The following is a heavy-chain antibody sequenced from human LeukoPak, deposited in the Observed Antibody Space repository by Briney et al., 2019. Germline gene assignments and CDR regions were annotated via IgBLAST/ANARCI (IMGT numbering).Heavy chain of an antibody. CDR2: ISYDGSNK. CDR1: GFTFSSYA. J-gene: IGHJ6*02. Sequence: GGPLRLSCAASGFTFSSYAMHWVRQAPGKGLEWVAVISYDGSNKYYADSVKGRFTISRDNSKNTLYLQMNSLRAEDTAVYYCARDSYGMDVWGQGTTVTVSS. V-gene: IGHV3-30-3*01. CDR3: ARDSYGMDV.